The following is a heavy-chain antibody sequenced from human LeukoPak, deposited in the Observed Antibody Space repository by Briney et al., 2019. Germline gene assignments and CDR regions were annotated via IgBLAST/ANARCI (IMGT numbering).Heavy chain of an antibody. D-gene: IGHD2-2*01. V-gene: IGHV4-34*01. J-gene: IGHJ6*03. CDR2: INHSGST. CDR3: ARGVVVPAAIKRDYYYYYMDV. CDR1: GGSLSGYY. Sequence: SETLSPTCAVYGGSLSGYYWSWIRQPPGKGLEWTGEINHSGSTNYNPSLKSRVTISVDTSKNQFSLKLSSVTAADTAVYYCARGVVVPAAIKRDYYYYYMDVWGKGTTVTVSS.